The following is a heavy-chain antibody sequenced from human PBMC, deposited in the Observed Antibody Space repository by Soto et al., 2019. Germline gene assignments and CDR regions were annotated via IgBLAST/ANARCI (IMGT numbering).Heavy chain of an antibody. D-gene: IGHD6-13*01. Sequence: QVQLQESGPGLVKPSETLSLTCSVSGGSISSYYWSWIRQPAGKGLEWIGRIFTSGSTNYNPSLQRRVTMSVDTSKNQFSLKMTSVTAADTAVYYCARAHRQPFVDYWGQGTLVTVSS. J-gene: IGHJ4*02. CDR2: IFTSGST. CDR3: ARAHRQPFVDY. V-gene: IGHV4-4*07. CDR1: GGSISSYY.